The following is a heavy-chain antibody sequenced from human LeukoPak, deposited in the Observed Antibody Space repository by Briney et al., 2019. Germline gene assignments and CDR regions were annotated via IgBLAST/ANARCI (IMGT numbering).Heavy chain of an antibody. CDR1: GYTFTSYG. J-gene: IGHJ4*02. CDR2: MNPNSGNT. D-gene: IGHD1-26*01. V-gene: IGHV1-8*03. CDR3: ARPSGSYLYYFDY. Sequence: ASVKVSCKASGYTFTSYGISWVRQAPGQGLEWMGWMNPNSGNTGYAQKFQGRVTITRNTSISTAYMELSSLRSEDTAVYYCARPSGSYLYYFDYWGQGTLVTVSS.